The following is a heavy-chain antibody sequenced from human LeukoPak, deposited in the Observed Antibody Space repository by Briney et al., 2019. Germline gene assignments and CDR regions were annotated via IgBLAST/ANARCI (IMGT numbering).Heavy chain of an antibody. CDR3: SRGVGATDS. V-gene: IGHV3-74*01. CDR2: ITSDGSGT. CDR1: GFTFSSYW. J-gene: IGHJ4*02. Sequence: GGSLRLSCTASGFTFSSYWMHWVRQAPGKGLVWVSRITSDGSGTSHADSVKGRFTISRDNAKNTLYLQMNSLRAEDTAVYYCSRGVGATDSWGQGTLVTVSS. D-gene: IGHD1-26*01.